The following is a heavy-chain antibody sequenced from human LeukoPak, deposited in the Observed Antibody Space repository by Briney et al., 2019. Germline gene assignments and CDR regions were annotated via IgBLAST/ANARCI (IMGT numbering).Heavy chain of an antibody. J-gene: IGHJ4*01. Sequence: GGSLRLSCVVTGFTFSTSAMHWVRQAPGKVLEWVAAISYEGRNKYYADSVKGRCTISRDNSKTTRYLQLNSLRFEDTGVYYCAKEARSTYYFEYSGAGTLVTVSS. CDR1: GFTFSTSA. CDR3: AKEARSTYYFEY. V-gene: IGHV3-30-3*02. CDR2: ISYEGRNK.